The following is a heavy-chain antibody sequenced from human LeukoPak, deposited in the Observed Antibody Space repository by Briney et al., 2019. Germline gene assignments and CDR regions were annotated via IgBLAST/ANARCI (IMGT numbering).Heavy chain of an antibody. CDR3: ARDPIWFGDKYYGMDV. CDR1: GGSISSGGYY. V-gene: IGHV4-31*03. D-gene: IGHD3-10*01. J-gene: IGHJ6*02. Sequence: SGTLSLTCTVSGGSISSGGYYWSWLRQHPGKGREWIGYIYYSGSTYYNPSLKSRVTISVDTSKNQFSLKLSSVTAADTAVYYCARDPIWFGDKYYGMDVWGQGTTVTVSS. CDR2: IYYSGST.